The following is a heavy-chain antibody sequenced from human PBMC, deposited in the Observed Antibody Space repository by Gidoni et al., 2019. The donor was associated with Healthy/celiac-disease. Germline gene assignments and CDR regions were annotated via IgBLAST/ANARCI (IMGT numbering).Heavy chain of an antibody. CDR2: INHSGST. V-gene: IGHV4-34*01. D-gene: IGHD2-2*01. CDR1: GGSFSGYY. J-gene: IGHJ5*02. Sequence: QVQLQQWGAGLLKPSETLSLTCAVYGGSFSGYYWSWIRQPPGKGLEWIGEINHSGSTNYNPSLKSRFTISVDTSKNQFSLKLSSVTAADTAVYYCARSIVVVPAARDASWFDPWGQGTLVTVSS. CDR3: ARSIVVVPAARDASWFDP.